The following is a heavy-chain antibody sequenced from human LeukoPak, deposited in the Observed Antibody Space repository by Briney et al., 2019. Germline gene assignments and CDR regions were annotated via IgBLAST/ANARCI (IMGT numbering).Heavy chain of an antibody. D-gene: IGHD6-19*01. CDR2: INPDSGGT. V-gene: IGHV1-2*02. J-gene: IGHJ5*02. CDR1: GSTFTDYH. Sequence: ASVKVSCKASGSTFTDYHVHWVRQAPGQGLEWVGWINPDSGGTKYKGRVTMTRDTSINTVYMELSSLTSDDTAVFYCARGPSPGYASGWNTYFDPWGQGTLVTVSS. CDR3: ARGPSPGYASGWNTYFDP.